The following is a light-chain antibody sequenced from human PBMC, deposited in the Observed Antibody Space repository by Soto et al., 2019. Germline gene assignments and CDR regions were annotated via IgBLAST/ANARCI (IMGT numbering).Light chain of an antibody. V-gene: IGKV1-33*01. CDR3: QHYDNLQIT. CDR1: QDTGKF. Sequence: DIQLTQSPSSLSASVGDRVTITCQASQDTGKFLNWYQQKPGKAPKLLFYDASNLETGVPSSFIPTGSETDFTYTISSRQPADITTHYSQHYDNLQITFGQGARLAIK. J-gene: IGKJ5*01. CDR2: DAS.